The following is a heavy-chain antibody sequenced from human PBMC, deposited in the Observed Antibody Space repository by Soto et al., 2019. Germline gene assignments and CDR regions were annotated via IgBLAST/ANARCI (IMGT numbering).Heavy chain of an antibody. Sequence: SETLSLTCAVYGGSFSGYYWSWIRQPPGKGLEWIGELNDSGGTNYNASLKSRVSISVDTSKNQFSLKLSSVTAADTAVYYCARSVDFWSGYPPFQYYYGMDVWGQGTTVT. V-gene: IGHV4-34*01. J-gene: IGHJ6*02. CDR1: GGSFSGYY. CDR3: ARSVDFWSGYPPFQYYYGMDV. CDR2: LNDSGGT. D-gene: IGHD3-3*01.